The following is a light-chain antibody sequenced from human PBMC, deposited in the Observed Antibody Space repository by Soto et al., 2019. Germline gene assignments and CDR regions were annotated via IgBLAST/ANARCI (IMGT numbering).Light chain of an antibody. V-gene: IGKV3-20*01. CDR2: GAS. CDR3: QQYGSSLTWT. CDR1: QSVSSNY. Sequence: EIVLTQSPGTLSLSPGERATLSCRASQSVSSNYLAWYQQKPGQAPRLLIYGASSRATGIPDRFSGSGSGTDFTLTISRLEPEEFAVYYCQQYGSSLTWTFGQGTKVEIK. J-gene: IGKJ1*01.